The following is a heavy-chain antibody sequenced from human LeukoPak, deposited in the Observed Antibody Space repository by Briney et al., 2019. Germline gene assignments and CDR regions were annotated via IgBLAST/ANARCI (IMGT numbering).Heavy chain of an antibody. V-gene: IGHV3-30*03. CDR3: SRDPRGVALAGTYDY. D-gene: IGHD6-19*01. CDR1: GFSFSSFG. Sequence: GTSLRLSCAASGFSFSSFGMHWVRQAPGKGLEWVAVISYDGNKKYYGDSVKGRFTISRDNSMNTLYLKMNGLRADDTAVYYCSRDPRGVALAGTYDYWGQGILVTVSS. J-gene: IGHJ4*02. CDR2: ISYDGNKK.